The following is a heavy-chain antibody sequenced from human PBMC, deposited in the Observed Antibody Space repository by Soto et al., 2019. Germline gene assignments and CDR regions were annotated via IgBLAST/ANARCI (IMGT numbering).Heavy chain of an antibody. CDR1: GGSISTYY. CDR3: ARGSVDTVDSSGFYEY. Sequence: PSETLSLTCTVSGGSISTYYWSRIRQPPGKGLEWIGYVTYSGGPTYNPSLKSRVTISVDTSKKFSLNLTSVTAADRAVYYCARGSVDTVDSSGFYEYWGQGTPVTVSS. V-gene: IGHV4-59*12. D-gene: IGHD3-22*01. CDR2: VTYSGGP. J-gene: IGHJ4*02.